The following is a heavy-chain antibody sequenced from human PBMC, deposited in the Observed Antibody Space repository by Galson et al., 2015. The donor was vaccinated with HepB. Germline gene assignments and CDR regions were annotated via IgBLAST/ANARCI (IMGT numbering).Heavy chain of an antibody. CDR1: GYTLTELS. Sequence: SVKVSCKVSGYTLTELSMHWVRQAPGKGLEWMGGFDPEDGETIYAQKFQGRVTMTEDTSTDTAYTELSSLRSEDTAVYYCATPAISGDSQVGAHVQEFDYWGQGTLVTVSS. CDR3: ATPAISGDSQVGAHVQEFDY. J-gene: IGHJ4*02. V-gene: IGHV1-24*01. CDR2: FDPEDGET. D-gene: IGHD1-26*01.